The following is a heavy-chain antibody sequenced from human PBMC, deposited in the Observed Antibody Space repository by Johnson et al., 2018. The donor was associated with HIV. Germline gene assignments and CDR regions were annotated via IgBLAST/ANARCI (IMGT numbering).Heavy chain of an antibody. D-gene: IGHD2-21*02. J-gene: IGHJ3*02. CDR1: GFTFSTYA. CDR2: ISSNGVRT. Sequence: VQLVESGGGLVQPGGSLRLSCAASGFTFSTYAMYWVRQAPGKGLEYVSGISSNGVRTYYANSVKDRFTVSRDSSNNTLYLQMGSLRDEDMAVYYCTRVTAYNSFDIWGQGTMVTVSS. V-gene: IGHV3-64*01. CDR3: TRVTAYNSFDI.